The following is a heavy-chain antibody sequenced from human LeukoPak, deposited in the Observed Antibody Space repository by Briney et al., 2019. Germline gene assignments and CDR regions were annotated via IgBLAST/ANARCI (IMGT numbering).Heavy chain of an antibody. V-gene: IGHV1-24*01. Sequence: ASVKVSCKVSGYTLTELSMHWVRQAPGKGLEWMGGFDPEDGETIYAQKFQGRVTMTEDTSTDTAYMELSSLRSEDTAVYYCATAIVVVAAATTYFDYWGQGTLVTVSS. CDR2: FDPEDGET. J-gene: IGHJ4*02. CDR3: ATAIVVVAAATTYFDY. CDR1: GYTLTELS. D-gene: IGHD2-15*01.